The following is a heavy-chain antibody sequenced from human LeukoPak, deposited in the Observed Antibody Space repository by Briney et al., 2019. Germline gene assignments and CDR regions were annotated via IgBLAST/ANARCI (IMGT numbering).Heavy chain of an antibody. J-gene: IGHJ4*02. D-gene: IGHD5-18*01. CDR2: IKQDGSEK. CDR3: ARETVDTAFDY. CDR1: GFTFSSYW. Sequence: GGSLRLSCTASGFTFSSYWMTWVRQAPGKGLEWVANIKQDGSEKYYVDSVKGRFTISRDNAKNSLYLQMNSLRAEDTAVYYCARETVDTAFDYWGQGTLVTVSS. V-gene: IGHV3-7*01.